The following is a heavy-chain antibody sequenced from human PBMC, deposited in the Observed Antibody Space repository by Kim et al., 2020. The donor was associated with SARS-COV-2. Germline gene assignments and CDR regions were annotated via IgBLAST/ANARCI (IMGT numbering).Heavy chain of an antibody. J-gene: IGHJ6*02. CDR2: ISYDGSNK. V-gene: IGHV3-30*18. CDR1: GFTFSSYG. Sequence: GGSLRLSCAASGFTFSSYGMHWVRQAPGKGPEWVAVISYDGSNKYYADSVKGRFTISRDNSKNTLYLQMNSLRAEDTAVYYCAKDLGLLWFGELFSYGMDVWGQGTTVTVSS. CDR3: AKDLGLLWFGELFSYGMDV. D-gene: IGHD3-10*01.